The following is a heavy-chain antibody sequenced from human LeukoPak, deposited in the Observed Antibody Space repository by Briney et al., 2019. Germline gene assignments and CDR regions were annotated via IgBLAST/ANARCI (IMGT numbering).Heavy chain of an antibody. Sequence: PSGTLSLTCTVSGGSISSYYWSWIRQPAGKGLEWIGRIYTSGSTNYNPSLKGRVTMSVDTSKNQFSLKLSSVTAADTAVYYCAREVDYYDSSGYSGRDAFDIWGQGTMVTVSS. J-gene: IGHJ3*02. CDR1: GGSISSYY. D-gene: IGHD3-22*01. V-gene: IGHV4-4*07. CDR3: AREVDYYDSSGYSGRDAFDI. CDR2: IYTSGST.